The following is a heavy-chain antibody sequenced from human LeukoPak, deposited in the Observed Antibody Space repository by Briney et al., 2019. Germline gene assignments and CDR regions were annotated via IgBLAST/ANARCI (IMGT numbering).Heavy chain of an antibody. CDR1: GGSISTYY. V-gene: IGHV4-59*01. J-gene: IGHJ1*01. Sequence: KPSETLSLTCTVSGGSISTYYWNWIRQPPGKGLEWIGYIYHNGSTNYNPSLQSRVIISVDTSKNQFTLNLNSVTAADTAVYYCARGGAARLHFQNWGQGTLVTVSS. CDR3: ARGGAARLHFQN. D-gene: IGHD6-6*01. CDR2: IYHNGST.